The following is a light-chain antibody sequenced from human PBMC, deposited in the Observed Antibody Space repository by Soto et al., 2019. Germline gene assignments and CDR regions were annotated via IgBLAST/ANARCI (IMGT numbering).Light chain of an antibody. CDR2: DAS. Sequence: EIVLTQSPGTLSLSPGERATLSCRASQSVSNNYLAWYQQKPGQAPRLLIHDASSRVTGVPARFSGSGSETDFTLTISSLQPEDFAVYYCQQRGNWHPPISFGQGTRLEIK. CDR1: QSVSNNY. V-gene: IGKV3D-20*02. J-gene: IGKJ5*01. CDR3: QQRGNWHPPIS.